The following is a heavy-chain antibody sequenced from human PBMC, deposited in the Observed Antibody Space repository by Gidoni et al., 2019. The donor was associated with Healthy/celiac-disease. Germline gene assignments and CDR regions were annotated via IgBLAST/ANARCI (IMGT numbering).Heavy chain of an antibody. V-gene: IGHV3-23*04. CDR2: ISGSGCST. D-gene: IGHD2-21*01. J-gene: IGHJ4*02. CDR3: AHVIQRYCGGDCYDY. Sequence: EVQLVEPGGGLVTPGGSLRLSGAASGFTFRSYAMSWVRQAPGKGLEWVSAISGSGCSTYYADSVKGRFTISRDNSKNTLYLQMNSLRAEDTAVYYCAHVIQRYCGGDCYDYWGQGTLVTVSS. CDR1: GFTFRSYA.